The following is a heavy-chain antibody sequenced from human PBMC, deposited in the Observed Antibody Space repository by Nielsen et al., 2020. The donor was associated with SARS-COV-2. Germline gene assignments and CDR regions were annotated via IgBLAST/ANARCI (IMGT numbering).Heavy chain of an antibody. CDR3: ARGRWEEYFDY. CDR1: GGSFSSVNYY. Sequence: SETLSLTCTVSGGSFSSVNYYWTWLRQPAGRGLEWIGHIFTDGYTSYNPSLMSRVSISVDTSKNQFSLKLNSVTATDTAVYYCARGRWEEYFDYWGQGTLVTVSS. CDR2: IFTDGYT. J-gene: IGHJ4*02. D-gene: IGHD1-26*01. V-gene: IGHV4-61*09.